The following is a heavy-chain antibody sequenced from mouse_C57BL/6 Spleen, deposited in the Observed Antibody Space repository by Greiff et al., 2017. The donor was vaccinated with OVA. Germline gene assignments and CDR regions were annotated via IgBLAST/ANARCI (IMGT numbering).Heavy chain of an antibody. CDR1: GYTFTSYW. CDR3: ARGGDYYGRSYVGFDY. J-gene: IGHJ2*01. CDR2: IHPNSGST. Sequence: QVQLKQPGAELVKPGASVKLSCKASGYTFTSYWMHWVKQRPGQGLEWIGMIHPNSGSTNYNEKFKSKATLTVDKSSSTAYMQLSSLTSEDSAVYYCARGGDYYGRSYVGFDYWGQGTTLTVSS. V-gene: IGHV1-64*01. D-gene: IGHD1-1*01.